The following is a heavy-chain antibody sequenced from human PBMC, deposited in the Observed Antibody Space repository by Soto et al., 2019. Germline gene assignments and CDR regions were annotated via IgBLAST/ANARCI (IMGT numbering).Heavy chain of an antibody. CDR2: IWYDGSKT. J-gene: IGHJ4*02. Sequence: PVGSLRLSCAASGFIFSNYGMHWVRQAPGKGLEWVAVIWYDGSKTYYADSVKGRFTISRDNSKNTLYLHLDNLRAEDTAVYYCATGVGAVVAYFESWGPGTLVTVSS. V-gene: IGHV3-33*01. CDR1: GFIFSNYG. D-gene: IGHD1-26*01. CDR3: ATGVGAVVAYFES.